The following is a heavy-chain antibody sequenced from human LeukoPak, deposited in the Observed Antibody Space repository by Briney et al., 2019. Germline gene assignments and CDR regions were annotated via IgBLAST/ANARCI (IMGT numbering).Heavy chain of an antibody. CDR2: ISSSSSYI. V-gene: IGHV3-21*01. Sequence: PGGSLRLSCAASGFTFSSYTMNWVRQAPGKGLEWVSSISSSSSYIYYADSVKGRFTISRDNAKNSLYVQMNSLRADDTAVYYCASSLSYGDFVDCDPFDMWGQGTMVTVSS. CDR3: ASSLSYGDFVDCDPFDM. D-gene: IGHD4-17*01. J-gene: IGHJ3*02. CDR1: GFTFSSYT.